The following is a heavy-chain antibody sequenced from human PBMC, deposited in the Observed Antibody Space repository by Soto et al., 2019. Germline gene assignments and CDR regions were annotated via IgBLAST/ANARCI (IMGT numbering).Heavy chain of an antibody. CDR2: ISGSGDST. CDR1: GFTFSSYA. J-gene: IGHJ3*02. V-gene: IGHV3-23*01. CDR3: AQDRTAATGDAFAI. D-gene: IGHD2-15*01. Sequence: EVQLLESGGGLVQPGGSLRLSCAASGFTFSSYAMSWVRQAPGKGLEWVSAISGSGDSTYYADSVKGRFTISRDNSKNTRYLKMNSSRAEDTAVYYCAQDRTAATGDAFAIWGQGTVVTVSS.